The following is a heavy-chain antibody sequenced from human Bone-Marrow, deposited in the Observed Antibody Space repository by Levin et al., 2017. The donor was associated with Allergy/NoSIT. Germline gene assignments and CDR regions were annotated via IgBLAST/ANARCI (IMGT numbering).Heavy chain of an antibody. J-gene: IGHJ5*02. CDR1: GGSFSGYY. Sequence: SETLSLTCAVYGGSFSGYYWSWIRQPPGKGLEWIGEINHSGSTNYNPSLKSRVTISVDTSKNQFSLKLSSVTAADTAVYYCARVGDYDILTGYYGAWFDPWGQGTLVTVSS. D-gene: IGHD3-9*01. V-gene: IGHV4-34*01. CDR3: ARVGDYDILTGYYGAWFDP. CDR2: INHSGST.